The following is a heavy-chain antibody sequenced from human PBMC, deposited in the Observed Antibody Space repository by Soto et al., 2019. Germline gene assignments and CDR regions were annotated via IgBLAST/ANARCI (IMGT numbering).Heavy chain of an antibody. Sequence: GVSLRLSCAASGFTFSSYAMSWVRQAPGKGLEWVSAISGSGGSTYYADSVKGRFTISRDNSKNTLYLQMNSRRAEDTAVYYCANPIKQQPAVPTDYCGQGTLGTLSS. CDR2: ISGSGGST. D-gene: IGHD6-13*01. J-gene: IGHJ4*02. CDR1: GFTFSSYA. V-gene: IGHV3-23*01. CDR3: ANPIKQQPAVPTDY.